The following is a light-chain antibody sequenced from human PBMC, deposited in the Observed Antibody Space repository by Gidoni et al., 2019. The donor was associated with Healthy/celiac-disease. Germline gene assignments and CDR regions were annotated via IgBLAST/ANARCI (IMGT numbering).Light chain of an antibody. CDR3: QQYNSWPLT. Sequence: EIVMQQSPGTLSVSPGERATLTFRASQSIGTNLAWYQQKPGQAPRLLIYCASTRATGIPARFSGSGSGTEFTLTISSLQSEDFATYSCQQYNSWPLTFGGGTEVEIK. V-gene: IGKV3-15*01. CDR2: CAS. CDR1: QSIGTN. J-gene: IGKJ4*01.